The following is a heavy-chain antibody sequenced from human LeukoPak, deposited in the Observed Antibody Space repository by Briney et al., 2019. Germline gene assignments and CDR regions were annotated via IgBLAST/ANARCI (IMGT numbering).Heavy chain of an antibody. CDR2: IRGRGGST. CDR1: GFTFSSYA. Sequence: QPGGSLRLSCAASGFTFSSYAMSWVRQAAGKGLEWVSAIRGRGGSTYYADSVNGRFTISRHNSKNPLYLEMNSLRAEDTAVYYCAKDLVPAAWGQGTLVTVSS. V-gene: IGHV3-23*01. CDR3: AKDLVPAA. J-gene: IGHJ5*02. D-gene: IGHD2-2*01.